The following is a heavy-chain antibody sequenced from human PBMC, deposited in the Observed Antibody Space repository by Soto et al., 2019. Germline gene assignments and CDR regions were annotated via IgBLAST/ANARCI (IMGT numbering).Heavy chain of an antibody. J-gene: IGHJ5*02. D-gene: IGHD3-16*01. CDR2: MNPGSGDT. CDR3: ARMETFGSLNWFDP. Sequence: ASVKVSCKASGYSFTNNNVSWVRQATGQGLEWMGWMNPGSGDTGYAQKFQGRVTMTRDISIATAYMELSSLRSDDTAIYYCARMETFGSLNWFDPWGQGTLVTVSS. V-gene: IGHV1-8*01. CDR1: GYSFTNNN.